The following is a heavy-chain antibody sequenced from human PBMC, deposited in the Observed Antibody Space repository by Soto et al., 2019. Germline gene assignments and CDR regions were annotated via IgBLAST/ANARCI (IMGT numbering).Heavy chain of an antibody. CDR1: GFTFSSYG. J-gene: IGHJ4*02. V-gene: IGHV3-30*18. CDR3: AKDQGYSYAAGY. CDR2: ISYDGSNK. D-gene: IGHD5-18*01. Sequence: GGSLRLSCAASGFTFSSYGMHWVRQAPGKGLEWVAVISYDGSNKYYADSVKGRFTISRDNSKNTLYLQMNSLRAEDTAVYYCAKDQGYSYAAGYWGQGLLVTVSS.